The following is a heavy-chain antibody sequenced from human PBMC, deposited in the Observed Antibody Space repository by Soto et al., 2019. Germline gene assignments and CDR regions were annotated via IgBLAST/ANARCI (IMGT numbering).Heavy chain of an antibody. V-gene: IGHV3-53*01. CDR2: IDSGGST. D-gene: IGHD1-26*01. CDR1: GFTVSSKY. J-gene: IGHJ3*01. CDR3: AIGRGLLLASN. Sequence: EVQLVESGGGLIQHGGSLRLSCAASGFTVSSKYMSWVRQAPGKGLEWVSVIDSGGSTYYADSVKGRFTISRDNSKNTLYLQMHSLRAEDTAVYYCAIGRGLLLASNWGQGTMVTVSS.